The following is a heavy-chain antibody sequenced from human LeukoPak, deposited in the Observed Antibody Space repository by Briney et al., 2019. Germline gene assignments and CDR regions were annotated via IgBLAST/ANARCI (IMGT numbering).Heavy chain of an antibody. CDR3: AKDLGLYYYDSSGYYQGGFDY. D-gene: IGHD3-22*01. Sequence: GGSLRLSCAASGFTFSSHAMSWVRQAPGKGLEWVSAISGSGGSTYYADSVKGRFTISRDNSKNTLYLQMNSLRAEDTAVYYCAKDLGLYYYDSSGYYQGGFDYWGQGTLVTVSS. CDR1: GFTFSSHA. CDR2: ISGSGGST. V-gene: IGHV3-23*01. J-gene: IGHJ4*02.